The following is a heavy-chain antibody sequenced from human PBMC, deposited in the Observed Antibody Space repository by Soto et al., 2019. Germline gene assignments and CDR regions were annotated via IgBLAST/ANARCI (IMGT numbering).Heavy chain of an antibody. V-gene: IGHV3-23*01. D-gene: IGHD3-10*01. CDR2: ISGSGGST. CDR3: AKVRYYGSGSRHSWFDP. Sequence: PGGSLRLSCSASGFTFSSYAMSWVRQAPGKGLEWVSAISGSGGSTYYADSVKGRFTISRDNSKNTLYLQMNSLRAEDTAVYYCAKVRYYGSGSRHSWFDPWGQGTLVTVSS. CDR1: GFTFSSYA. J-gene: IGHJ5*02.